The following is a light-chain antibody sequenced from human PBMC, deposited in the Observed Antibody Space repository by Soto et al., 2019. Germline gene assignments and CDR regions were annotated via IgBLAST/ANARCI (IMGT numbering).Light chain of an antibody. Sequence: EIVLTQSPATLSLSPGERATLSCRASQSVSTYLAWYQQRPGQAPRLLIYDASSRATGIPDRFSGSGSGTDFTLTISSLEPEDFAVYYCQQHSNWPPITFGQGTRLEI. J-gene: IGKJ5*01. CDR2: DAS. V-gene: IGKV3-11*01. CDR3: QQHSNWPPIT. CDR1: QSVSTY.